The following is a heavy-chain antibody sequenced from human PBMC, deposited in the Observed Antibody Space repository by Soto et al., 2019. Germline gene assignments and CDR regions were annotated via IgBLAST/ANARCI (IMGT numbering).Heavy chain of an antibody. V-gene: IGHV3-23*01. CDR1: GFTFSSYA. Sequence: EVQLLESGGGLVQPGGSLRLSCAASGFTFSSYAMSWVRQAPGKGLEWVSAISGSGGSTYYADSVKGRFTISRDNSKNTLYLQMNSLRAEDTAVYYCAKDLGLRYFDWLPRIFDYWGQGTLVTVSS. D-gene: IGHD3-9*01. J-gene: IGHJ4*02. CDR3: AKDLGLRYFDWLPRIFDY. CDR2: ISGSGGST.